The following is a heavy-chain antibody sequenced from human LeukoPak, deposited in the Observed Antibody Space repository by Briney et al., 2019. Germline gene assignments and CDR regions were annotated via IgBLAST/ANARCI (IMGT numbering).Heavy chain of an antibody. CDR3: ARARPQRFDY. V-gene: IGHV1-18*04. CDR1: GYTFTGYY. J-gene: IGHJ4*02. CDR2: ISAYNGNT. Sequence: GASVKVSCKASGYTFTGYYLHWVRQAPGQGLEWMGWISAYNGNTNYAQKLQGRVTMTTDTSTSTAYMELRSLRSDDTAVYYCARARPQRFDYWGQGTLVTVSS.